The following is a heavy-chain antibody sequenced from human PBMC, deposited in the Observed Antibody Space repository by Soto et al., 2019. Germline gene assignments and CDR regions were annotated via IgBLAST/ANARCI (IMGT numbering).Heavy chain of an antibody. J-gene: IGHJ6*02. CDR3: ARGDYYDCSGYPLGMDV. Sequence: EESLKISCKGSGYSFTSCWIGWVRQMPGKGLEWMGIIYPGDSDTRYSPSFQGQVTISADKSISTAYLQWSSLKASDTAMYYCARGDYYDCSGYPLGMDVWGQGTTVTVAS. CDR2: IYPGDSDT. CDR1: GYSFTSCW. D-gene: IGHD3-22*01. V-gene: IGHV5-51*01.